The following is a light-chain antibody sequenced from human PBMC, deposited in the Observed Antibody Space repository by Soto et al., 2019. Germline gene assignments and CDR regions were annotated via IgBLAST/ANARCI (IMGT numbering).Light chain of an antibody. J-gene: IGKJ5*01. CDR3: QQYNNWPAIT. CDR2: GAS. V-gene: IGKV3-15*01. Sequence: EIVMTQSPATLSLSPGERATLSCRASQSVSSNLVWYQQKPGQAPRLLIYGASTRATGIPARFSGTGSGTEFTLTISSLQSEDFAVYYCQQYNNWPAITFGQGTRLEIK. CDR1: QSVSSN.